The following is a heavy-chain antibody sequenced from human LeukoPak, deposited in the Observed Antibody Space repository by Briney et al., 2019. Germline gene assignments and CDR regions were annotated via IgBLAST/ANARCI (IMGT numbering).Heavy chain of an antibody. D-gene: IGHD6-6*01. Sequence: SVKVSCKASGGTFSSYAISWVRQAPGQGLEWMGRIIPVFGIANYAQKFQGRVTITADKSTSTAYMELSSLRSEDTAVYYCARDGGTGSSSYWGQGTLVTVSS. J-gene: IGHJ4*02. CDR2: IIPVFGIA. CDR1: GGTFSSYA. V-gene: IGHV1-69*04. CDR3: ARDGGTGSSSY.